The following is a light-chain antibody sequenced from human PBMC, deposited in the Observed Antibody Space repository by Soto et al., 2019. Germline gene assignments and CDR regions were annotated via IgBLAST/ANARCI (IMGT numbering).Light chain of an antibody. CDR2: KAS. CDR1: QSISKW. V-gene: IGKV1-5*03. Sequence: DRPMTQSPSTLYASVGDRSNTTCRASQSISKWLAWYQQKPGKAPKLLIYKASSLEGGVPSRFSGSGSGTEFTFTISSLQPDDFATYYCQQNNSYWTFGQGTKLEIK. CDR3: QQNNSYWT. J-gene: IGKJ1*01.